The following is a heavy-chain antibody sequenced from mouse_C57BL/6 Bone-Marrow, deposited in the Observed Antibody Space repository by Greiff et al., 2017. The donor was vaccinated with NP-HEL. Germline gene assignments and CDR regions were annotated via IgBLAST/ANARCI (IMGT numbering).Heavy chain of an antibody. CDR1: GYTFTSYT. CDR2: INPSSGYP. J-gene: IGHJ4*01. Sequence: VQLQQSGAELARPGASVKMSCKASGYTFTSYTMHWVKQRPGQGLEWIGYINPSSGYPKYNQKFTDKATLTADKSSSTAYMQLSSLTSEDSAVYYCARPPRYYAMDYWGQGTSVTVSS. V-gene: IGHV1-4*01. CDR3: ARPPRYYAMDY.